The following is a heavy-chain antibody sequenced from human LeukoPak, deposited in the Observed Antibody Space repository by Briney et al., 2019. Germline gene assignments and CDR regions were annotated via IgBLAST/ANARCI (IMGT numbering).Heavy chain of an antibody. CDR3: ATRGGVSSSWHDY. V-gene: IGHV4-34*01. D-gene: IGHD6-13*01. Sequence: SETLSLTCAVYGGSFSGYYWSWIRQPPGKGLEWIGEIYHSGSTNYNPSLKSRVTISVDKSKNQFSLKLSSVTAADTAVYYCATRGGVSSSWHDYWGQGTLVTVSS. CDR2: IYHSGST. J-gene: IGHJ4*02. CDR1: GGSFSGYY.